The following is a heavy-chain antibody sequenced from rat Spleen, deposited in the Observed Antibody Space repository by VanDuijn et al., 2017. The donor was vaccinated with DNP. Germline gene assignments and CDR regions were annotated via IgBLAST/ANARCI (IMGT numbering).Heavy chain of an antibody. CDR1: GFSLTSYT. V-gene: IGHV2-6*01. CDR2: ISSGGST. J-gene: IGHJ2*01. Sequence: QVQLKESGPGLVQPSHTLSLTCTASGFSLTSYTVSWVRQPPGKGLEWIAAISSGGSTYYNSALKSRLSISRDTSKSQVFLKMNSLQTEDTAMYFCARNNYFDYWGQGVMVTVSS. CDR3: ARNNYFDY.